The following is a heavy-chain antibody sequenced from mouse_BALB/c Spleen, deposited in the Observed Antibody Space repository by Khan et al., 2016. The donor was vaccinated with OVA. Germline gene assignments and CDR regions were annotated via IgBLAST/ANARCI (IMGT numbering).Heavy chain of an antibody. J-gene: IGHJ4*01. CDR2: ISSGGHYT. CDR3: ARSLVDYYAMDY. CDR1: AFTFSSFA. Sequence: EVELVESGGGVVKPGGSLKLSCSASAFTFSSFAMSWVRQTPEKRLEWVATISSGGHYTFYPDSVKGRFTISRDNARNTLYLQMSSLRSEDTVMYYCARSLVDYYAMDYWGQGTSVTVSS. D-gene: IGHD2-2*01. V-gene: IGHV5-9-3*01.